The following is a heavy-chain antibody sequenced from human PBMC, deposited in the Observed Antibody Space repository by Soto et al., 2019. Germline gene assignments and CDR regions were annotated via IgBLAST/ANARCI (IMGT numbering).Heavy chain of an antibody. J-gene: IGHJ6*02. CDR1: GGTFSSYA. V-gene: IGHV1-69*01. D-gene: IGHD2-2*01. Sequence: QVQLVQSGAEVKKPGSSVKVSCKASGGTFSSYAISWVRQAPGQGLEWMGGIIPIFGTANYAQKFQGRVTITADESTSTAYMELSSLRPEDTAVYYCARGRVVVVPAANYYYGMDVWGQGTTVTVSS. CDR2: IIPIFGTA. CDR3: ARGRVVVVPAANYYYGMDV.